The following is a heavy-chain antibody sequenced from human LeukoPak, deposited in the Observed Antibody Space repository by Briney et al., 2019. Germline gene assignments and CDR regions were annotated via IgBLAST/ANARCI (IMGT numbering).Heavy chain of an antibody. CDR3: ARDLSGAYYALDV. V-gene: IGHV3-30-3*01. CDR2: ISYDGNNK. CDR1: GFTFSVYA. J-gene: IGHJ6*02. Sequence: PGGSLRLSCVASGFTFSVYAMHWVRQAPGIALEWVAVISYDGNNKYYADSVKGRFTISRDISKNTLFLQMSSLTTEDTAIYYCARDLSGAYYALDVWGQGTTITVSS. D-gene: IGHD3-10*02.